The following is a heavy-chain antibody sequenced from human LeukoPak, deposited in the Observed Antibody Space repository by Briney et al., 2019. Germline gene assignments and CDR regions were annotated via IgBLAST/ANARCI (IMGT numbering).Heavy chain of an antibody. V-gene: IGHV3-30*04. CDR1: GFSFSSYA. CDR3: ARSRWLVRSVIDY. D-gene: IGHD6-19*01. CDR2: IAYDGSNK. Sequence: PGGSLRLSCAASGFSFSSYAMHWVRQAPGKGLEWVAVIAYDGSNKYYADSVKGRFTISRDNSKNTLYLQMNSLRAEDTAVYYCARSRWLVRSVIDYWGQGTLVTASS. J-gene: IGHJ4*02.